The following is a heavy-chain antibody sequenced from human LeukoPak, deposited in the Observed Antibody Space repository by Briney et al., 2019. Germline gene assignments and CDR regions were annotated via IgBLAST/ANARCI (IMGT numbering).Heavy chain of an antibody. CDR3: AKDISPEYSGYDTYFDY. CDR2: ISWNSGSI. V-gene: IGHV3-9*01. J-gene: IGHJ4*02. D-gene: IGHD5-12*01. Sequence: GGSLRLSCAASGFTFSSYAMHWVRQAPGKGLEWVSGISWNSGSIGYADSVKGRFTISRDNAKNSLYLQMNSLRAEDTALYYCAKDISPEYSGYDTYFDYWGQGTLVTVSS. CDR1: GFTFSSYA.